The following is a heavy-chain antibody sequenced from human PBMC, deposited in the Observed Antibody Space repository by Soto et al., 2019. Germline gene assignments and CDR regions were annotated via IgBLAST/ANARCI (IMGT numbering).Heavy chain of an antibody. CDR3: ARDRLPEYYFDY. CDR2: INHSGST. CDR1: GGSFSGYY. J-gene: IGHJ4*02. Sequence: PSETLSLTCAVYGGSFSGYYWSWIRQPPGKGLEWIGEINHSGSTNYNPSLKSRVTISVDTSKNQFSLKLSSVTAADTAVYYCARDRLPEYYFDYWGQGTLVT. D-gene: IGHD2-2*01. V-gene: IGHV4-34*01.